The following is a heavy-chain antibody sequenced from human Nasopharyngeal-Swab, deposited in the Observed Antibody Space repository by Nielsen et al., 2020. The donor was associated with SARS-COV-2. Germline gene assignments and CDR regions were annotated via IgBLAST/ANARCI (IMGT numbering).Heavy chain of an antibody. CDR2: ISSSSSYI. Sequence: GESLKISCAASGFTFSSYWMHWVRQAPGKGLEWVSSISSSSSYIYYADSVKGRFTISRDNAKNSLYLQMNSLRAEDTAVYYCAREKGSWGQRSWHFDLWGRGTLVTVSS. D-gene: IGHD3-16*01. J-gene: IGHJ2*01. CDR1: GFTFSSYW. V-gene: IGHV3-21*04. CDR3: AREKGSWGQRSWHFDL.